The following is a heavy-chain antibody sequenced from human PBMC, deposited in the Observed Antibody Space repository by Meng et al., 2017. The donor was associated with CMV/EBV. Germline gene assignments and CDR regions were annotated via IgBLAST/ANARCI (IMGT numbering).Heavy chain of an antibody. CDR2: MNPNSGNT. Sequence: ASVNVSCKASGYTFTSYDINWVRQATGQGLEWMGWMNPNSGNTGYAQKFQGRVTMTRNTSISTAYMELSSLRSEDTAVYYCARDSACSGGSCYLTGYYFDYWGQGTLVTVSS. J-gene: IGHJ4*02. CDR3: ARDSACSGGSCYLTGYYFDY. CDR1: GYTFTSYD. V-gene: IGHV1-8*01. D-gene: IGHD2-15*01.